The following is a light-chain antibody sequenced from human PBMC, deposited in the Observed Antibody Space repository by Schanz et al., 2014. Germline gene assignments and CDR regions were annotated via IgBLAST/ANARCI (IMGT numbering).Light chain of an antibody. J-gene: IGKJ4*01. CDR2: WAS. CDR1: QSVLYSSDNKNY. V-gene: IGKV4-1*01. CDR3: HQYYSLPLT. Sequence: DIVLTQSPDSLAVSLGERATVNCKSSQSVLYSSDNKNYLAWYQQKPGQPPKLLIYWASTREFGVPDRFSGSGSGTDFTLTISSLQAEDVALYYCHQYYSLPLTFGGGTKVEIK.